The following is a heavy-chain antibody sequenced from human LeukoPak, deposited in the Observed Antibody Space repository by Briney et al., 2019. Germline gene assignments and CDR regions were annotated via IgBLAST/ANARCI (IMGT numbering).Heavy chain of an antibody. Sequence: SEALSLTCTVSGGSISSGDYYWSWIRQPPGKGLEWIGYIHYSGSAYYNPSLKSRVTISVDTSKNQFSLKLSSVTAADTAVYYCARTPYYYDSSGYFYYFDYWGQGTLVTVSS. CDR2: IHYSGSA. J-gene: IGHJ4*02. CDR1: GGSISSGDYY. CDR3: ARTPYYYDSSGYFYYFDY. D-gene: IGHD3-22*01. V-gene: IGHV4-30-4*01.